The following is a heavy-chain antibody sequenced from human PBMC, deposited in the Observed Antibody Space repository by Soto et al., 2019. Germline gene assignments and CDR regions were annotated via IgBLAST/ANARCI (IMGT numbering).Heavy chain of an antibody. V-gene: IGHV3-48*01. CDR3: ARASTSLVPAAMDY. D-gene: IGHD2-2*01. J-gene: IGHJ4*02. Sequence: GGSLRLSCAASGFTFSSYSMNWVRQAPGKGLEWVSYISSSSSTIYYADSVKGRFTISRDNAKNSLYLQMNSLRAEDTAVYYCARASTSLVPAAMDYWGQGTLVTVSS. CDR1: GFTFSSYS. CDR2: ISSSSSTI.